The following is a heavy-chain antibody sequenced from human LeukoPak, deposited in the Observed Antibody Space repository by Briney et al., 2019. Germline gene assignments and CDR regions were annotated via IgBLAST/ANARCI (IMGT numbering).Heavy chain of an antibody. J-gene: IGHJ5*02. D-gene: IGHD5-12*01. CDR1: GYSFTSHD. CDR3: AAQIGVGYDPYNWFDP. Sequence: GASVKVSCKASGYSFTSHDINWVRQATGQGLEWMGWMNPNSGNTGYAQKFQERVTITRDMSTSTAYMELSSLRSEDTAVYYCAAQIGVGYDPYNWFDPWGQGTLATVSS. V-gene: IGHV1-8*01. CDR2: MNPNSGNT.